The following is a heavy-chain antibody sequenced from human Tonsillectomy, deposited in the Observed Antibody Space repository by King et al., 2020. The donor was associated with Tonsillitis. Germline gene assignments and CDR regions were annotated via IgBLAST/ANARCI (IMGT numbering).Heavy chain of an antibody. CDR2: ISYDGSNK. CDR3: ASPEVTPPNYYSSGMAV. D-gene: IGHD4-23*01. V-gene: IGHV3-33*05. J-gene: IGHJ6*02. CDR1: GFTFSNLG. Sequence: VQLVESGGGVVQPGRSRRLSCAASGFTFSNLGMHWVRQAPGKGLEWVAVISYDGSNKYYADSVKGRFNISRDNSKNTLYLQMNSLRAEDTAVYYCASPEVTPPNYYSSGMAVWGQGTTVPVSS.